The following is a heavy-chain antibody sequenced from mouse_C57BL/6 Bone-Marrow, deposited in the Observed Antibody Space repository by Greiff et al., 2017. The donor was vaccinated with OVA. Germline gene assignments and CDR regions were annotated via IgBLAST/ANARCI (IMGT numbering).Heavy chain of an antibody. V-gene: IGHV2-5*01. CDR3: TNSYYSNYAWFAY. J-gene: IGHJ3*01. D-gene: IGHD2-5*01. CDR1: GFSLTSYG. CDR2: IWRGGST. Sequence: QVQLKESGPGLVQPSQSLSITCTVSGFSLTSYGVHWVRQSPGKGLEWLGVIWRGGSTDYNAAFMSRLSITKDNSKNQVFFKMNSLQADDTAIYYCTNSYYSNYAWFAYWGQGTLVTVSA.